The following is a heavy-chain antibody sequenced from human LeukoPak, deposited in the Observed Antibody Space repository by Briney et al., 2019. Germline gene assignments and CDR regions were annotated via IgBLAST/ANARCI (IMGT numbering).Heavy chain of an antibody. CDR2: ISVYNGNT. CDR1: GYTFTSYG. D-gene: IGHD6-13*01. CDR3: AREFGSAAAGTSGTNDY. Sequence: ASVKVSCKASGYTFTSYGISWVRQPPGQGLEWMGWISVYNGNTNYAQKLQGRVTMTTDTSTSTAYMELRSLRSDDTAVYYCAREFGSAAAGTSGTNDYWGQGTLVTVSS. J-gene: IGHJ4*02. V-gene: IGHV1-18*01.